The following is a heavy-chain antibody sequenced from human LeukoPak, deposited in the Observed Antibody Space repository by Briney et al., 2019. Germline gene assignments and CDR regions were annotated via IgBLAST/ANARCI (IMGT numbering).Heavy chain of an antibody. CDR2: IYSGGST. J-gene: IGHJ6*02. D-gene: IGHD3-10*01. Sequence: PGGSLRLSCAASGFTVRNNYMSWVRQAPGKGLEWASVIYSGGSTYYTDSVKGRFSISRDESKNMLYLQMNSLRTEDTAMYYCARGPGSGTGGMDVWGQGTTVTVSS. V-gene: IGHV3-66*01. CDR3: ARGPGSGTGGMDV. CDR1: GFTVRNNY.